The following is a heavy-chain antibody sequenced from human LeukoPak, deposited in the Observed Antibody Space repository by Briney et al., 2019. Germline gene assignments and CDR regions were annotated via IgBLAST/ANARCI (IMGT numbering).Heavy chain of an antibody. V-gene: IGHV4-39*07. CDR3: VRLQAVTGNFDY. J-gene: IGHJ4*02. D-gene: IGHD1-20*01. CDR1: GDSIGSSSFY. Sequence: SETLSLTCTVSGDSIGSSSFYWGWIRQPPGQGLEWIETINYSGDTYYNPSLKSRVTISVDSSRNQFSLKLSSVTAADTAVYYCVRLQAVTGNFDYWGQGALVTVSS. CDR2: INYSGDT.